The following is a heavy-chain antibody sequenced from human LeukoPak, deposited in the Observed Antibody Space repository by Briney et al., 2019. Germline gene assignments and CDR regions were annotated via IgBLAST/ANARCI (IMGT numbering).Heavy chain of an antibody. Sequence: PGGSLRLSCAASGFTVSSNYMSWVRQAPGKGLEWVSAISGSGGSTYYADSVKGRFTISRDNSKNTLYLQMNSLRAEDTAVYYCVHIQSITIFGVVIKEAGFDYWGQGTLVTVSS. V-gene: IGHV3-23*01. D-gene: IGHD3-3*01. CDR3: VHIQSITIFGVVIKEAGFDY. CDR2: ISGSGGST. J-gene: IGHJ4*02. CDR1: GFTVSSNY.